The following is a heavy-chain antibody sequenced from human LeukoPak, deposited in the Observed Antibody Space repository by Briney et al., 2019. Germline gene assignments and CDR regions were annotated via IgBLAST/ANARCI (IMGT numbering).Heavy chain of an antibody. V-gene: IGHV4-30-4*01. J-gene: IGHJ6*02. D-gene: IGHD4-23*01. CDR1: GGSISSGDYY. Sequence: SQTLSLTCTVSGGSISSGDYYWNWIRQPPGKGLEWIGYIYYSGSTYYNPSLKSRVTISVDTSKNQFSLKLSSVTAADTAVYYCGRDKSESADNDYGGAWVYGMDVWGQGTTVTVSS. CDR3: GRDKSESADNDYGGAWVYGMDV. CDR2: IYYSGST.